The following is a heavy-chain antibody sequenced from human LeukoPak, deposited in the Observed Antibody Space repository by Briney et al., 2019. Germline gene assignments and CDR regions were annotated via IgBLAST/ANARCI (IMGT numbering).Heavy chain of an antibody. V-gene: IGHV3-48*01. CDR2: IRYTSET. D-gene: IGHD5-12*01. Sequence: GGSLRLSCAASGFIFSQYSMNWVRQAPGKGLEWVSHIRYTSETFYADSVKGRFTISKDNARNSLYLQMNNLRGEDTAIYYCARDAGNSGYGRDLWGQGTLVTVSS. CDR3: ARDAGNSGYGRDL. CDR1: GFIFSQYS. J-gene: IGHJ5*02.